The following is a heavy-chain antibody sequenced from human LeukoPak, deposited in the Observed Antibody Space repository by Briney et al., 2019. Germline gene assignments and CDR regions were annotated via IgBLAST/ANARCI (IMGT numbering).Heavy chain of an antibody. CDR1: GYTFTSYG. D-gene: IGHD6-6*01. V-gene: IGHV1-18*01. Sequence: ASVKVSCKASGYTFTSYGISWVRQAPGQGLEWMGWISAYNGNTNYAQKLQGRVTITADKSTSTAYMELSSLRSEDTAVYYCARERYSSSSGFDPWGQGTLVTVSS. CDR2: ISAYNGNT. CDR3: ARERYSSSSGFDP. J-gene: IGHJ5*02.